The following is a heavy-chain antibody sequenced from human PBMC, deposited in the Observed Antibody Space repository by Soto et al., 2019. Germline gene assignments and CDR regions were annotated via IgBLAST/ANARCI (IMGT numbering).Heavy chain of an antibody. V-gene: IGHV1-69*13. CDR3: AKEVGEGSTNLGHFDY. D-gene: IGHD3-16*01. J-gene: IGHJ4*02. CDR2: TIPILGTA. Sequence: GASVKVSCKASGGTFSSFAINWVRQAPGQGPEWMGGTIPILGTANYAQKFQGRVTIIADETTNTASLELTSLRAEDTAVYYCAKEVGEGSTNLGHFDYWGPGTLVTVSS. CDR1: GGTFSSFA.